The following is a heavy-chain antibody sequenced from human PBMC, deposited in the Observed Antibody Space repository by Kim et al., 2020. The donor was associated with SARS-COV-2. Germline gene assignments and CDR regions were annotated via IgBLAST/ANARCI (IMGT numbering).Heavy chain of an antibody. J-gene: IGHJ2*01. CDR3: ARGAPSYGDHYFDL. D-gene: IGHD4-17*01. CDR1: GFTFSSYD. V-gene: IGHV3-13*04. CDR2: IGTAGDT. Sequence: GGSLRLSCAASGFTFSSYDMHWVRQATGKGLEWVSAIGTAGDTYYPGSVKGRFTISRENAKNSLYLQMNSLRAGDTAVYYCARGAPSYGDHYFDLWGRGTLVTVSS.